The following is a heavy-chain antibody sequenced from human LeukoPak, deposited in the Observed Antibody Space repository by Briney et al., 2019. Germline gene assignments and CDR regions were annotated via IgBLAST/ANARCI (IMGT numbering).Heavy chain of an antibody. J-gene: IGHJ4*02. Sequence: NPGGSLRLSCAASGFTFSSYSMNWVRQAPGKGLEWVSSISSSSSYIYYADSVKGRFTISRDNAKNSLYLQMNSLRAEDTAVYYCARGRTLKTGTTVTTDFDYWGQGTLVTVSS. D-gene: IGHD4-11*01. CDR2: ISSSSSYI. CDR1: GFTFSSYS. CDR3: ARGRTLKTGTTVTTDFDY. V-gene: IGHV3-21*01.